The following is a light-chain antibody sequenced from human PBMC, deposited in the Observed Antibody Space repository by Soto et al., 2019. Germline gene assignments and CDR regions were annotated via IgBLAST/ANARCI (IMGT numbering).Light chain of an antibody. J-gene: IGKJ3*01. V-gene: IGKV3-20*01. CDR1: QSVSVNS. CDR3: QQYGGSPFT. CDR2: AAS. Sequence: ENVLTQSPGTLSLSPGERATLSCRASQSVSVNSLAWYQQKGGQAPRLLIYAASTRATGVPDRFSGTGSGTDFALTISRLETDDSAVYYCQQYGGSPFTFGPGTKVDIK.